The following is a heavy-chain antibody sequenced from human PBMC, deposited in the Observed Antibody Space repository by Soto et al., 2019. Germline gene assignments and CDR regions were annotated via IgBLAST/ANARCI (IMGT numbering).Heavy chain of an antibody. CDR2: INPNSGVT. CDR3: ARESGGATATLDYYYFYMDV. V-gene: IGHV1-2*04. Sequence: QVQLVQSGAEVKKPGASVTVSCRSSGDTFTDYYMHWVRQAPGQGLEWMGWINPNSGVTKYAQKFQGLVTMTRDTSIRTVYMQLSRLRSDDTAVYYCARESGGATATLDYYYFYMDVWGTGTTVTVSS. J-gene: IGHJ6*03. CDR1: GDTFTDYY. D-gene: IGHD5-12*01.